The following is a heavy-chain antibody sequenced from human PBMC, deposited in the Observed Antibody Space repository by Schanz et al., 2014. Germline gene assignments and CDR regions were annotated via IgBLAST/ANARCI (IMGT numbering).Heavy chain of an antibody. CDR2: ISYDGSSK. CDR1: GFTFRSYG. J-gene: IGHJ3*02. V-gene: IGHV3-33*01. CDR3: ARGNSAMVRGDDVGAFDT. Sequence: QVQLVESGGGVVQPGRSLRLSCAASGFTFRSYGMHWVRQAPGKGLEWVALISYDGSSKNHADSVQGRFTISRDNSKNALYLQMDSLRAEDAAVYYCARGNSAMVRGDDVGAFDTWGQGTMVTVSS. D-gene: IGHD3-10*01.